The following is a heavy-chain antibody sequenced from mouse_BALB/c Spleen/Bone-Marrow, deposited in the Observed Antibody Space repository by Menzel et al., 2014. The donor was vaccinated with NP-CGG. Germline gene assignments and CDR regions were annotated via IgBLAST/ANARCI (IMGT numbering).Heavy chain of an antibody. D-gene: IGHD2-1*01. CDR3: AREYYGNYAWYFDV. J-gene: IGHJ1*01. CDR2: IDPANGNT. Sequence: EVQLQQSGAELVKPGASVKLSRTASGFNIKDTYMNWVKQRPEQGLEWIGRIDPANGNTKYDPEFQGKATITADTSSNTAYLQLSSLTSEDTAVYYCAREYYGNYAWYFDVWGAGTTVTVSS. V-gene: IGHV14-3*02. CDR1: GFNIKDTY.